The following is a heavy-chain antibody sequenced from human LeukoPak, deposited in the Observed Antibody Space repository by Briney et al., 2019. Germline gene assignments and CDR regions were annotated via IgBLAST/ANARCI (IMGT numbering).Heavy chain of an antibody. D-gene: IGHD3-10*01. CDR3: AKRGVVIRVFLVGFHKEAYYFDS. Sequence: GGSLRLSCTVSGITLSNYGMSWVRQAPGKGLEWVAGLSGSGGGTNYADSVQGRFTISRDNPKNTLYLQMNSLRAEDTAVYFCAKRGVVIRVFLVGFHKEAYYFDSWGQGALVTVSS. V-gene: IGHV3-23*01. CDR2: LSGSGGGT. J-gene: IGHJ4*02. CDR1: GITLSNYG.